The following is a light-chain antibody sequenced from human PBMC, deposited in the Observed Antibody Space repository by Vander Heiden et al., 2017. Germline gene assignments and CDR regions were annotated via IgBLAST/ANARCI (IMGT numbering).Light chain of an antibody. CDR1: QSLLHSNGYNY. CDR3: MQALQTPSVT. J-gene: IGKJ4*01. V-gene: IGKV2-28*01. Sequence: DIVMAQSPISLPVTLGEPASIPSRPSQSLLHSNGYNYLDWYLQKPGQSRQLLVYLGSNRAAGVPDRFSGSGSGTDFTLKISRVEAEDVGVYCCMQALQTPSVTFGGGTKVEIK. CDR2: LGS.